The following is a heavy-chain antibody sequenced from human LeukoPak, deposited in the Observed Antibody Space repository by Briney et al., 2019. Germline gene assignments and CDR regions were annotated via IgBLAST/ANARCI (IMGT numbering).Heavy chain of an antibody. Sequence: SETLSLTCTVSGGSISSYCWSWIRQPAGKGLEWIGRIYTSGSTNYNPSLKSRVTMSVDTSKNQFSLKLSSVTAADTAVYYCARERRPGELWFGELFEPPYYFDYWGQGTLVTVSS. V-gene: IGHV4-4*07. CDR2: IYTSGST. CDR3: ARERRPGELWFGELFEPPYYFDY. D-gene: IGHD3-10*01. J-gene: IGHJ4*02. CDR1: GGSISSYC.